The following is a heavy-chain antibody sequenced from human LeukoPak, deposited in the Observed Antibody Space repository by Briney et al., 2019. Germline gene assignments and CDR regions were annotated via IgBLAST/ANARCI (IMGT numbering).Heavy chain of an antibody. CDR2: VNPSGGST. CDR1: GYTFTNYY. J-gene: IGHJ4*02. Sequence: GASVKVSCKASGYTFTNYYMHWVRQAPGQGLEWMGIVNPSGGSTNYAQKFQDRITMTSDTSTTTVHMELSSLRSEDTAVYYCATIEAAGSSFDYWGQGTLVTVSS. D-gene: IGHD6-13*01. CDR3: ATIEAAGSSFDY. V-gene: IGHV1-46*01.